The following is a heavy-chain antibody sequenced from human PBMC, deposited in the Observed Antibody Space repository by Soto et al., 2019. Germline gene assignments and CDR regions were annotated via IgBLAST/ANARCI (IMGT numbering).Heavy chain of an antibody. CDR2: ISGDGGST. V-gene: IGHV3-43*02. Sequence: GGSLRLSCAASGFTFDDYAMHWVRQAPGKGLEWVSLISGDGGSTYYADSVKGRFTISRDNSKNSLYLQMNSLRTEDTALYYCAKDMSGDDYGGNSAFDYWGQGTLVTVSS. J-gene: IGHJ4*02. CDR1: GFTFDDYA. D-gene: IGHD4-17*01. CDR3: AKDMSGDDYGGNSAFDY.